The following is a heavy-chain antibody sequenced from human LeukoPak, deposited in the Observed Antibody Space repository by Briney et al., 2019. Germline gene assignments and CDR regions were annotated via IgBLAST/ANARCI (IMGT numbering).Heavy chain of an antibody. Sequence: PSETLSLTCTVSGGSISSSSYYWGWIRQPPGKGLEWIGSIYHSGSTYYNPSLKSRVTISVDTSKNQFSLKLSSVTAADTAVYYCARGQGEGIAAAGIHRGDDYWGQGTLVTVSS. CDR2: IYHSGST. V-gene: IGHV4-39*07. D-gene: IGHD6-13*01. CDR3: ARGQGEGIAAAGIHRGDDY. J-gene: IGHJ4*02. CDR1: GGSISSSSYY.